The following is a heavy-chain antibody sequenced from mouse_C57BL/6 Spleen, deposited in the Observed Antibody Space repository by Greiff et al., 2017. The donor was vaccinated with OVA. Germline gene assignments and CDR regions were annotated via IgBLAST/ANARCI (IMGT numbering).Heavy chain of an antibody. D-gene: IGHD2-1*01. CDR2: IHPSDSDT. CDR1: GYTFPSYW. J-gene: IGHJ2*01. CDR3: AIWEGNYGGY. V-gene: IGHV1-74*01. Sequence: QVQLKQPGAELVKPGASVKVSCKASGYTFPSYWMHWVKQRPGQGLEWIGRIHPSDSDTNYNQKFKGKATLTVDKSSSTAYMQLSSLTSEDSAVYYCAIWEGNYGGYWGQGTTLTVSS.